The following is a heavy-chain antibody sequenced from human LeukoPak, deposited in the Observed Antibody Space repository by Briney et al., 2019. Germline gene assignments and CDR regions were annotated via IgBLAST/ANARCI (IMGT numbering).Heavy chain of an antibody. J-gene: IGHJ4*02. CDR3: AREVVVIFGVVAADY. V-gene: IGHV1-46*03. CDR2: INPSGGST. CDR1: GYTFTSYY. Sequence: ASVKVSCKASGYTFTSYYMHWVRQAPGQGLEWMGIINPSGGSTSYAQKFQGRVTMTRDTSTSTVYMELSSLRSEGTAVYYCAREVVVIFGVVAADYWGQGTLVTVSS. D-gene: IGHD3-3*02.